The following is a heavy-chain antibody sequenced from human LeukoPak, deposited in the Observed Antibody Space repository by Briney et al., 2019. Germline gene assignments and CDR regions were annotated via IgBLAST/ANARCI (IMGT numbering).Heavy chain of an antibody. Sequence: GASVKVSCKASGGTFSSYAISWVRQAPGQGLEWMGGIIPIFGTANYAQKFQGRVTITADESTSTAYMELSSLRSEDTAVYYCARSPRFSMVRGVLKGDAFDIWGQGTLVTVSS. J-gene: IGHJ3*02. V-gene: IGHV1-69*13. CDR1: GGTFSSYA. CDR2: IIPIFGTA. D-gene: IGHD3-10*01. CDR3: ARSPRFSMVRGVLKGDAFDI.